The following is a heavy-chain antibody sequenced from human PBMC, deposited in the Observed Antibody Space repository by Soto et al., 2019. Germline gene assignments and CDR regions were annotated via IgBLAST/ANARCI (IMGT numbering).Heavy chain of an antibody. J-gene: IGHJ5*02. CDR3: ARNGRMLYEVYHWFDP. D-gene: IGHD2-8*01. CDR1: GFSFGDSW. CDR2: IKQDGSEK. V-gene: IGHV3-7*05. Sequence: EVPLVESGGGLVQPGGFLSLSCIASGFSFGDSWMSWVHQAPGKAPEWVANIKQDGSEKYYLEPVKGRFTISRENAKNSLYLKMNSLKAEDTAVYYCARNGRMLYEVYHWFDPWGQGTLVTVSS.